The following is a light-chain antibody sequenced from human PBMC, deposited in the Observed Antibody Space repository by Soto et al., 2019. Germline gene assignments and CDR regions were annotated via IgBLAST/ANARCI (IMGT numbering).Light chain of an antibody. V-gene: IGKV3-20*01. CDR1: QSVSISY. CDR3: QQYDRSPPVALT. Sequence: IVLTQSPGTLSLSPVEIATLSFRSSQSVSISYLAWYQQRPGQAPRLLIYGASSRATGIPDRFSGSGSGTDFTLTINRLEPEDFAVYYCQQYDRSPPVALTFGGGTKVDIK. CDR2: GAS. J-gene: IGKJ4*01.